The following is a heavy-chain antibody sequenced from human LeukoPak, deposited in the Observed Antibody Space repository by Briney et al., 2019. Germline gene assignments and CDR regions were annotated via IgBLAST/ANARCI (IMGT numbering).Heavy chain of an antibody. D-gene: IGHD6-19*01. Sequence: PGGSLRLSCAASGFTFSSYWMNWARQAPGKGLEWVASINHNGNVNYYVDSVKGRFTVSRDNSKHTLYLQMSSLRGEDTALYFCARGAYSSGRCDVLDIWGQGTMVTVSS. V-gene: IGHV3-7*01. CDR3: ARGAYSSGRCDVLDI. CDR2: INHNGNVN. CDR1: GFTFSSYW. J-gene: IGHJ3*02.